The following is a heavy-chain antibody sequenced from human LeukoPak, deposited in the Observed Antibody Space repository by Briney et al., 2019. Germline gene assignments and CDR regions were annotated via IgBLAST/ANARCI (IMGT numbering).Heavy chain of an antibody. CDR2: INWNGGST. V-gene: IGHV3-20*01. J-gene: IGHJ6*03. Sequence: GGSLRLSCAASGFTFDDYGMSWVRQAPGKGLEWVSGINWNGGSTGYADSVKGRFTISRDNAKNSLYLQMNSLRAEDTALYLCAMELVGATYYYYMDVWGKGTTVTVSS. CDR3: AMELVGATYYYYMDV. CDR1: GFTFDDYG. D-gene: IGHD1-26*01.